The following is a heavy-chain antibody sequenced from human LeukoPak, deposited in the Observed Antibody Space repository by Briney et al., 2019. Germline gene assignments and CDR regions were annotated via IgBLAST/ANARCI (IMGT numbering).Heavy chain of an antibody. Sequence: KPSETLSLTCTVSGYSISSGYYWGWIRQPPGKGLEWIGSIYHSGSTYYNPSLKSRVTISVDTSKNQFSLKLSSVTAADTAVYYCASYSGSYYSAFDIWGQGTMVTVSS. D-gene: IGHD1-26*01. CDR1: GYSISSGYY. CDR3: ASYSGSYYSAFDI. V-gene: IGHV4-38-2*02. CDR2: IYHSGST. J-gene: IGHJ3*02.